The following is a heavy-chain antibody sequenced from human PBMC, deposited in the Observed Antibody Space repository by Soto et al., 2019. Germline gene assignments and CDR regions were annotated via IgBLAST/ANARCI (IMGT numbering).Heavy chain of an antibody. D-gene: IGHD2-2*01. CDR2: IIPIFGTA. V-gene: IGHV1-69*13. CDR3: ARDQIQGGNCISTSCPMWFDP. Sequence: SVKVSCKASGYTFTSYAISWVRQAPGQGLEWMGGIIPIFGTANYAQRFQGRVTITADESTSTAYMELSSLRSEDTAVYYCARDQIQGGNCISTSCPMWFDPWGQGTLVTVSS. CDR1: GYTFTSYA. J-gene: IGHJ5*02.